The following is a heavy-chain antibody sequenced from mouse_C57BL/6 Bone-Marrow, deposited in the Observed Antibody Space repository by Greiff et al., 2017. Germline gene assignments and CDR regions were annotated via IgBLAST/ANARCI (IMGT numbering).Heavy chain of an antibody. Sequence: EVQLVESGGGLVKPGGSLKLSCAASGFTFSDYGMHWVRQAPEKGLEWVAYISSGSSTIYYADTVKGRFTISRDNAKNTLFLQMTSLRSEDTAMYYCRSTMVTTYFDVWGTGTTVTVSS. J-gene: IGHJ1*03. CDR3: RSTMVTTYFDV. CDR1: GFTFSDYG. CDR2: ISSGSSTI. V-gene: IGHV5-17*01. D-gene: IGHD2-2*01.